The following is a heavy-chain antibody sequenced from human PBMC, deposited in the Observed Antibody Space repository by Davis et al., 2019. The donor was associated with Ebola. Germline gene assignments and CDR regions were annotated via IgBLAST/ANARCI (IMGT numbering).Heavy chain of an antibody. Sequence: ASVKVSCKASGYTFTSYHINWVRQAPGQGLEWMGWISAYNGNTNYAQKLQGRVTMTTDTSTSTAYMELRSLRSDDTAVYYCARDRTYYYYAMDVWGQGTTVTVSS. J-gene: IGHJ6*02. CDR3: ARDRTYYYYAMDV. D-gene: IGHD2-8*01. CDR2: ISAYNGNT. V-gene: IGHV1-18*01. CDR1: GYTFTSYH.